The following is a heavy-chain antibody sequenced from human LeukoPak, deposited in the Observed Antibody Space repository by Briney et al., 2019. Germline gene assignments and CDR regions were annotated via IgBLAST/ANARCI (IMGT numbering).Heavy chain of an antibody. CDR3: ANNEQNYYDSSGYPGY. Sequence: PGGSLRLSCAVSGFTFSSYGMHWVRQAPGKGLEWVAVISYGGSNKYYADSVKGRFTISRDNSKNTLYLQMNSLRAEDTAVYYCANNEQNYYDSSGYPGYWGQGTLVTVSS. CDR2: ISYGGSNK. V-gene: IGHV3-30*18. CDR1: GFTFSSYG. D-gene: IGHD3-22*01. J-gene: IGHJ4*02.